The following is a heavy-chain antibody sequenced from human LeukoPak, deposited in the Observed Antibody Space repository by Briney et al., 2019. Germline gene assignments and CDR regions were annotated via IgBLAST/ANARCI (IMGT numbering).Heavy chain of an antibody. J-gene: IGHJ6*02. CDR3: AKVGNVLLWFGELYGMDV. V-gene: IGHV3-23*01. CDR2: ISGSGGST. CDR1: GFTFSSYA. D-gene: IGHD3-10*01. Sequence: GGSLRLSCAASGFTFSSYAMSWVRQAPGKGLEWVSAISGSGGSTYYADSVKGRFTISRDNSKNTLYLQMNSPRAEDTAVYYCAKVGNVLLWFGELYGMDVWGQGTTVTVSS.